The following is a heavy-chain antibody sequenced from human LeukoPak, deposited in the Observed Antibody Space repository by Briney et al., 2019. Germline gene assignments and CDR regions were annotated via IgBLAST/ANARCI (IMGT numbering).Heavy chain of an antibody. CDR3: ARVYTSGYSLDY. D-gene: IGHD3-22*01. CDR2: ISYDGSNK. CDR1: GFTFSSYG. Sequence: GGSLRLSCAASGFTFSSYGMHWVRQAPGKGLEWVAVISYDGSNKYYADSVKGRFTISRDNSKNTLYLQMNSLRAEDTAVYYCARVYTSGYSLDYWGQGTLVTVSS. V-gene: IGHV3-30*03. J-gene: IGHJ4*02.